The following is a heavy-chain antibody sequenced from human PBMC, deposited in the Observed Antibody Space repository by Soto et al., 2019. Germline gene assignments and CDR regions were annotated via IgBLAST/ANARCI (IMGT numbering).Heavy chain of an antibody. J-gene: IGHJ4*02. V-gene: IGHV4-34*01. CDR1: GGSFSGYY. Sequence: SETLSLTCAVYGGSFSGYYWSWIRQPPGKGLEWIGEINHSGTTKYNPSLKSRVTISVDTSKNQFSLKLSSVTAADTAVYYCASTSRFDRRGYYFDSWGQGTQVTVYS. CDR2: INHSGTT. D-gene: IGHD3-22*01. CDR3: ASTSRFDRRGYYFDS.